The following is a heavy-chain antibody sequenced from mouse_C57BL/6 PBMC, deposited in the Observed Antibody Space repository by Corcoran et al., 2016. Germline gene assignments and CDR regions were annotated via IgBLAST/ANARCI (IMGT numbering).Heavy chain of an antibody. CDR2: INPNNGGT. V-gene: IGHV1-18*01. CDR1: GYTFTDYN. J-gene: IGHJ4*01. CDR3: VRGGGFLYAMDY. Sequence: EVQLQQSGPELVKPGASVKIPCKASGYTFTDYNMDWVKQSHGKSLEWIGDINPNNGGTIYNQKFKGKATLTVDKSSSTAYMELRSLTSEDTAVYYCVRGGGFLYAMDYWGQGTSVTVSS.